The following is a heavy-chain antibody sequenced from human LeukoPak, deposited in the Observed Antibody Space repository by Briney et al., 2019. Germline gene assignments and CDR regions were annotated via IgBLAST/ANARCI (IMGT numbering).Heavy chain of an antibody. D-gene: IGHD6-13*01. J-gene: IGHJ6*03. V-gene: IGHV1-69*05. CDR3: ARTEQQLVPITGYYMDV. CDR1: GGTFSSYA. CDR2: IIPIFGTA. Sequence: SVKVSCKASGGTFSSYAISWVRQAPGQGLEWMGRIIPIFGTANYAQKFQGRVTITTDESTSTVYMELSSLRSEDTAVYYCARTEQQLVPITGYYMDVWGKGTTVTVSS.